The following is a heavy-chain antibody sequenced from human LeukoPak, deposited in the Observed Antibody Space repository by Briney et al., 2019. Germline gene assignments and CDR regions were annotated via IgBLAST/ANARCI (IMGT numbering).Heavy chain of an antibody. D-gene: IGHD3-10*01. CDR2: IYWDDDK. Sequence: SGPTLVKPTQTLTLTCTFSGFSLSTSGVGVGWIRQPPGKALEWLALIYWDDDKRYSPSLKSRLTITKDSSKNQVVLTMTNMDPVDTATYYCAHRPYYYASGSYYNQYYFDYWGQGTLVTVSS. CDR1: GFSLSTSGVG. V-gene: IGHV2-5*02. CDR3: AHRPYYYASGSYYNQYYFDY. J-gene: IGHJ4*02.